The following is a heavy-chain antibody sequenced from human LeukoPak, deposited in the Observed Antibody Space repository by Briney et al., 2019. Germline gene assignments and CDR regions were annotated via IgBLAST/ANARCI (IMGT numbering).Heavy chain of an antibody. CDR1: GFTFDDYA. J-gene: IGHJ4*02. V-gene: IGHV3-7*01. D-gene: IGHD1-26*01. CDR3: ARGNGSYY. CDR2: IKQDGSEK. Sequence: GGSLRLSCAASGFTFDDYAMHWVRQAPGKGLEWVANIKQDGSEKYYVDSVKGRFTISRDNAKNSLYLQMNSLRAEDTAVYYCARGNGSYYWGQGTLVTVSS.